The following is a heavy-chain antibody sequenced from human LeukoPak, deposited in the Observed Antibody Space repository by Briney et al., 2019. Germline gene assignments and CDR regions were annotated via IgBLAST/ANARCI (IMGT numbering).Heavy chain of an antibody. J-gene: IGHJ4*02. Sequence: ASVKVSCKASGYSFTSYYMHWVRQAPGQGLEWMGWVNGNTGATLYAQKFQGRVTMSRDASITTAYMELNGLRSDDTAVYYCASPQRGSGSYYSDYWGQGTLVTVSS. V-gene: IGHV1-2*02. CDR1: GYSFTSYY. D-gene: IGHD3-10*01. CDR3: ASPQRGSGSYYSDY. CDR2: VNGNTGAT.